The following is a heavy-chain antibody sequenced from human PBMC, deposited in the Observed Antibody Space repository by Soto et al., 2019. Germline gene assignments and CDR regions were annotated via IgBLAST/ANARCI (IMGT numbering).Heavy chain of an antibody. V-gene: IGHV3-30*18. CDR3: AKDRKDGDYPSPFDY. D-gene: IGHD4-17*01. Sequence: QVQLVESGGGVVQPGRSLRLSCAASGFTFSSYGMHWVRQAPGKGLEWVAVISYDGSNKYYADSVKGRFTISRDNSKNTLYLQMNSLSAEDTAVYYCAKDRKDGDYPSPFDYWGQGTMVTVAS. J-gene: IGHJ4*02. CDR2: ISYDGSNK. CDR1: GFTFSSYG.